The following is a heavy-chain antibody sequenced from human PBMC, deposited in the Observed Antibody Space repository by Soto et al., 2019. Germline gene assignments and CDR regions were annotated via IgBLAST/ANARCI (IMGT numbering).Heavy chain of an antibody. CDR3: GRVAYGEYGSEIDP. CDR2: IYHSGST. Sequence: SGTLSLTCAVSGGSISSSNWWCWVRQSQGKGLEWIGEIYHSGSTNYNPSLKSRVTISVYKSKNQFSLKLSSVTAADTAVYYCGRVAYGEYGSEIDPWGQGTLVTAPQ. V-gene: IGHV4-4*02. CDR1: GGSISSSNW. J-gene: IGHJ5*01. D-gene: IGHD4-17*01.